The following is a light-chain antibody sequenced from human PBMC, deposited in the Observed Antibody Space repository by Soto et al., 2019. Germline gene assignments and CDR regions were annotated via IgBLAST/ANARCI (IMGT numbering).Light chain of an antibody. Sequence: IVMTQSPLSLPVTPGEPASISCRSSQSLLHSNGYNYLDWYLQKPGQSPQLLIYLGSNRASGVPDRFSGSGSGTDFTLKISRVEAEDVGVYYCMLRTFGQGTKVDIK. CDR1: QSLLHSNGYNY. CDR3: MLRT. V-gene: IGKV2-28*01. CDR2: LGS. J-gene: IGKJ1*01.